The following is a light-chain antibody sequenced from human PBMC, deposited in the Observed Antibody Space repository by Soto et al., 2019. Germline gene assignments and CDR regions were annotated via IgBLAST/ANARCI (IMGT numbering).Light chain of an antibody. CDR2: AAS. CDR3: QKYNSAPRT. Sequence: DIQMTQSPSSLSASVGDRVTITCRASQDISNSLAWYQQKPGKVPKVLIYAASILQSGVPARFSGSGSGTDFTLIISRLQPEDVATYYCQKYNSAPRTFGGGTKVEI. CDR1: QDISNS. J-gene: IGKJ4*01. V-gene: IGKV1-27*01.